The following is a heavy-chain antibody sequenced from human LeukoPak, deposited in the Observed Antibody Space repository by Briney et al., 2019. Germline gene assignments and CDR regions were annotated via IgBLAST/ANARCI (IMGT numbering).Heavy chain of an antibody. CDR3: ARGPPGEYNWNYEDYFDY. J-gene: IGHJ4*02. V-gene: IGHV1-2*02. D-gene: IGHD1-7*01. CDR2: INPNSGGT. CDR1: GYTFTGYY. Sequence: ASVKVSCKASGYTFTGYYMPRVRPAPGKGLEWMGLINPNSGGTNYAQKFQGRVTMTRDTSISTAYMELSRLRSDDTAVYYCARGPPGEYNWNYEDYFDYWVQGTLVTVSS.